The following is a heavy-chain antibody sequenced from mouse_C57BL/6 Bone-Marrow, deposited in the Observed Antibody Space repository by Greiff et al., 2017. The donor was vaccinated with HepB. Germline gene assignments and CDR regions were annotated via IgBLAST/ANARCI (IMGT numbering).Heavy chain of an antibody. CDR2: IDPANGNT. D-gene: IGHD2-3*01. CDR3: ARYDGYSWYFDV. J-gene: IGHJ1*03. V-gene: IGHV14-3*01. Sequence: EVQLVESVAELVRPGASVKLSCTASGFNIKNTYMHWVKQRPEQGLEWIGRIDPANGNTKYAPKFQGKATITADTSSNTAYLQRSSLTSEDTAIYYCARYDGYSWYFDVWGTGTTVTVSS. CDR1: GFNIKNTY.